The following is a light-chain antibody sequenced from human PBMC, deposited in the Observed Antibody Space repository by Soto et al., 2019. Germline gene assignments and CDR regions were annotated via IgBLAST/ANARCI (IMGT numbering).Light chain of an antibody. CDR2: EVS. J-gene: IGLJ1*01. V-gene: IGLV2-8*01. CDR3: SSYAGSNNRGV. Sequence: QSALTQPPSASGSPGQSVTISCTGTSSDVGGYNYISWYQHHPGKAPKLMIYEVSQRPSGVPDRFSGSKSGNTASLTVSGLQAEDEADYYCSSYAGSNNRGVFGSGTKAPS. CDR1: SSDVGGYNY.